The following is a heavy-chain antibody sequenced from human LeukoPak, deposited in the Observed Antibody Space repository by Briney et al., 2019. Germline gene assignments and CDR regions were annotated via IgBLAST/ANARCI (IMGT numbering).Heavy chain of an antibody. CDR2: INPSGGST. CDR3: ARVPSPYYDFWSGYSHYYYYGMDV. J-gene: IGHJ6*02. D-gene: IGHD3-3*01. V-gene: IGHV1-46*01. Sequence: ASVTVSCTASGYTFTSYYMHWVRQAPGQGLEWMGIINPSGGSTSYAQKFQGRVTMTRDTSTSTVYMELSSLRSGDTAVYYCARVPSPYYDFWSGYSHYYYYGMDVWGQGTTVTVSS. CDR1: GYTFTSYY.